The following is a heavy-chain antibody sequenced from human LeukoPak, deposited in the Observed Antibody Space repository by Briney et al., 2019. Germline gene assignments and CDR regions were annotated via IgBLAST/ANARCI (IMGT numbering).Heavy chain of an antibody. Sequence: GGSLRLSCATSGFTVSSNYMSWVRQAPGKGLEWVSGISWNSGSIGYADSVKGRFTISRDNAKNSLYLQMNSLRAEDTALYYCAKDISSYSSSPPLFDYWGQGTLVTVSS. V-gene: IGHV3-9*01. J-gene: IGHJ4*02. CDR1: GFTVSSNY. D-gene: IGHD6-13*01. CDR2: ISWNSGSI. CDR3: AKDISSYSSSPPLFDY.